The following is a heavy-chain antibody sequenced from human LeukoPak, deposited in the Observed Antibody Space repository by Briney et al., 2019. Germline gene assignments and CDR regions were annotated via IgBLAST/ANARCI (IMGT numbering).Heavy chain of an antibody. Sequence: ASVKVSCKASGYTFTTYDINWVRQAPGQGLEWMGWMNPNSGSTDYAQKFQGRVTFSRDTSMSTAFMELSSLTSEDTAVYYCARDRLLIRDSRGGFDYWGQGTLVTVSS. V-gene: IGHV1-8*03. CDR3: ARDRLLIRDSRGGFDY. J-gene: IGHJ4*02. CDR1: GYTFTTYD. CDR2: MNPNSGST. D-gene: IGHD2-21*02.